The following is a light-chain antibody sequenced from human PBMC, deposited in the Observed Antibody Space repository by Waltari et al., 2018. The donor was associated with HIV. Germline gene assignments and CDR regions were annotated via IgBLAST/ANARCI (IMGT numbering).Light chain of an antibody. CDR3: QQYNDWPPMDT. V-gene: IGKV3-15*01. J-gene: IGKJ2*01. CDR2: DAS. Sequence: EIVLTQSPATLSVSPGETAILSCRASQSINTFLAWYQQKPGQRPRLLIHDASIRATGIPARFRGRGFGTEFTLTITSLQSEDFAVYYCQQYNDWPPMDTFGQGTKLEIK. CDR1: QSINTF.